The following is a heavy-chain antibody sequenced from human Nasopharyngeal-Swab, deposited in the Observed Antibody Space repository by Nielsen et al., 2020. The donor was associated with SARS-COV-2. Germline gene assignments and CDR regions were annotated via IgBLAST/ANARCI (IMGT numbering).Heavy chain of an antibody. Sequence: SETLSLTCIVSGGSISSYYWSWIRQSPGKGLEWIGFIYYSGSTSFNPSLKSRVTISLDTSKNHFSLKLSSVTAADTAVYYCASVDSSGWYYFDYWGQGTLVTVSS. CDR1: GGSISSYY. D-gene: IGHD6-19*01. CDR3: ASVDSSGWYYFDY. CDR2: IYYSGST. V-gene: IGHV4-59*01. J-gene: IGHJ4*02.